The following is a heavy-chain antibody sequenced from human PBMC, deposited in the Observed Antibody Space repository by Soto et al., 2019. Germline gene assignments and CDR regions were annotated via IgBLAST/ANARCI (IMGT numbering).Heavy chain of an antibody. CDR3: AGGDAFRCSWYWFDS. J-gene: IGHJ5*01. CDR2: MNPNNGNA. Sequence: ASVKVSCKASGYMFTNYEINWVRQATGQGLEWMGWMNPNNGNARYAQKFQGRVTMTRNTSISTAYMELSSLRSEDTAVYFCAGGDAFRCSWYWFDSWGQGCPVTVSS. V-gene: IGHV1-8*01. CDR1: GYMFTNYE. D-gene: IGHD3-16*01.